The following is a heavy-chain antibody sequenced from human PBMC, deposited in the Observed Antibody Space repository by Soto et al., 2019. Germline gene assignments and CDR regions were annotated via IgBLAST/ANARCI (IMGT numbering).Heavy chain of an antibody. CDR2: IYWDESE. D-gene: IGHD3-10*01. V-gene: IGHV2-5*02. CDR1: GXXLXXXXXX. Sequence: QVTLKESGPSLVKPTQTLTLTCTFSGXXLXXXXXXXXXXXXXPGKALECLAVIYWDESERYSPSLKSRLTXXXXXXXXXXXXXXXXXXXXXXXXYYCXXXXYSGSGVLNMDVWGQGTTVTVSS. CDR3: XXXXYSGSGVLNMDV. J-gene: IGHJ6*02.